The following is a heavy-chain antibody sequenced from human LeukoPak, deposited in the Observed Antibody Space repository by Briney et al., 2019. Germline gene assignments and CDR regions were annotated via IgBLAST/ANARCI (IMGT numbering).Heavy chain of an antibody. D-gene: IGHD2-2*01. CDR3: ARADIVVVPALRY. V-gene: IGHV3-30-3*01. J-gene: IGHJ4*02. CDR1: GFTFCSYA. CDR2: ISYDGSNK. Sequence: GRSLRLSCVAPGFTFCSYAMHWVRPGLDEGLWRGAVISYDGSNKYYADSVKGRFTITRDKSKNTLYLQMNSLRAEDTAVYYCARADIVVVPALRYWGQGTLVTVSS.